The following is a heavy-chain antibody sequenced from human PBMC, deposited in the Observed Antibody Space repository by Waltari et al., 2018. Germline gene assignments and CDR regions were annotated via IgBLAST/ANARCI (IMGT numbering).Heavy chain of an antibody. J-gene: IGHJ6*03. Sequence: EVQLVEYGGGLVQPGGSLRLSCAASGFTFSSYAMRWVRQAPGKGLEWVSAISGSGGSTYYADSVKGRFTISRDNSKNTLYLQMNSLRAEDTAVYYCAKTSGGDYYYYYYMDVWGKGTTVTVSS. CDR1: GFTFSSYA. V-gene: IGHV3-23*04. D-gene: IGHD3-10*01. CDR3: AKTSGGDYYYYYYMDV. CDR2: ISGSGGST.